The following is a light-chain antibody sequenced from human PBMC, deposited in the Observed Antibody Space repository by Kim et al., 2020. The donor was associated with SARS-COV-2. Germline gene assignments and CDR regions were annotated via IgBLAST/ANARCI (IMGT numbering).Light chain of an antibody. Sequence: GHTITCTSDGASGDMGDYKYGSCYQHHPDNATKLMFYDDNKRPSGVSSRFAGSRSANTAALTIAGLQAEDEADYYCSSYTSNSTWVFGGGTQLTVL. CDR2: DDN. J-gene: IGLJ3*02. CDR3: SSYTSNSTWV. CDR1: SGDMGDYKY. V-gene: IGLV2-14*03.